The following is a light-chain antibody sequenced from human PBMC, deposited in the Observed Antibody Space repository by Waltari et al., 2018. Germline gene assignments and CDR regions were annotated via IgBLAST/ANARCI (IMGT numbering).Light chain of an antibody. Sequence: DIQMSQSPSPLSASVGDRVTITCRASQSLRSWWAWYQQKPVKAPKPLIYKASSLQSGVPSRFSGSGSGTEFTLTISSLQPDDFATYYCQNDKLQSETFGQGTKLEIK. V-gene: IGKV1-5*03. CDR2: KAS. CDR1: QSLRSW. CDR3: QNDKLQSET. J-gene: IGKJ2*01.